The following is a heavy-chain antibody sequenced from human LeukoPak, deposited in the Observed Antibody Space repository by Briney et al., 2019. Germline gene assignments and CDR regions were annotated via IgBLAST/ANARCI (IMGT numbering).Heavy chain of an antibody. J-gene: IGHJ4*02. Sequence: SSETLSLTCAVSGYSISSGYFWGWIRQSPGKGLEWIGSIKHSGITYYNPSLKSRVTISADTSKNQFSLKLSSVTAADTAVYYCTREKGGTIVDYWGQGTLVTVSS. V-gene: IGHV4-38-2*02. CDR3: TREKGGTIVDY. CDR1: GYSISSGYF. D-gene: IGHD1-1*01. CDR2: IKHSGIT.